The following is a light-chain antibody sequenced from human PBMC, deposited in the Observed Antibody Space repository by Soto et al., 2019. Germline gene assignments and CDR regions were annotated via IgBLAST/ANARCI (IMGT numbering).Light chain of an antibody. CDR3: NSYTSTTTRYV. Sequence: QSALTQPASVSASAGQSITISCTGTSSDVGGYNYVSWYQQHPGKAPKLIIYEVSYLPSVVSSRFSGSKAGNTASLTISGLQAEYEGDYYCNSYTSTTTRYVFGTVTKLTVL. V-gene: IGLV2-14*01. CDR2: EVS. CDR1: SSDVGGYNY. J-gene: IGLJ1*01.